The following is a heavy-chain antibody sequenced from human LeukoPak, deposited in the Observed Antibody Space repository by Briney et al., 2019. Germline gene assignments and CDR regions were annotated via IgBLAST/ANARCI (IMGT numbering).Heavy chain of an antibody. J-gene: IGHJ6*02. D-gene: IGHD6-13*01. Sequence: PGGSLRLSCAASGFTFSSHSMNWVRQAPGKGLEWVSSISSSSSYIYYADSVKGRFTISRDNAKNSLYLQTNSLRAEDMAVYYCARGGIAAAVYYYGMDVWGQGTTVTVSS. CDR1: GFTFSSHS. V-gene: IGHV3-21*01. CDR3: ARGGIAAAVYYYGMDV. CDR2: ISSSSSYI.